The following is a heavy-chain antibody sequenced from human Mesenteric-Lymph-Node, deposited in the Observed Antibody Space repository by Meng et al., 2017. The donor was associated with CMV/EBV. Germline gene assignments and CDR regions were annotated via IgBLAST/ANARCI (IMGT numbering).Heavy chain of an antibody. Sequence: GESLKISCAASGFIFSDYYMNWIRQAPGKGLEWISYISTGGSTIYYADSLKGRFTVSRDNAKKSLYLQMNNLRAEDTAVYYCGRGGFGVYGMDVWGQGTTVTVSS. CDR3: GRGGFGVYGMDV. D-gene: IGHD3-10*01. CDR1: GFIFSDYY. J-gene: IGHJ6*02. V-gene: IGHV3-11*01. CDR2: ISTGGSTI.